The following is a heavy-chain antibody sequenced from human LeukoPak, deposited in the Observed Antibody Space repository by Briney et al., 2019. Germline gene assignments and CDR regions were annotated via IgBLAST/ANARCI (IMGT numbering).Heavy chain of an antibody. Sequence: GGSLRLSFAPSGFSFSSYTISWVRQAPGNGLELVSGISGSGGSTYYADSVKGRFTISRDNSKHTLYLQMTSLRAEDTAVYYCAKDWGYGSGTYFNSWGQGTLVTVSS. CDR3: AKDWGYGSGTYFNS. J-gene: IGHJ4*02. CDR1: GFSFSSYT. CDR2: ISGSGGST. V-gene: IGHV3-23*01. D-gene: IGHD3-10*01.